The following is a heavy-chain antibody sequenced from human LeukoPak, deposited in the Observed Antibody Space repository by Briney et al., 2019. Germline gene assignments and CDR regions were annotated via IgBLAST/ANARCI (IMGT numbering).Heavy chain of an antibody. V-gene: IGHV1-2*02. Sequence: ASVKVSCKASGYTFSGTCWYLYWLRQAPGQGLEGMVWMYCYSGARHYAQKFEGRVGMTRDTSISTAYMELSRLRPDDTAVYYCARDGPAQMVDFDYWGQGTLVTVSS. CDR2: MYCYSGAR. CDR3: ARDGPAQMVDFDY. D-gene: IGHD3-10*01. CDR1: GYTFSGTCWY. J-gene: IGHJ4*02.